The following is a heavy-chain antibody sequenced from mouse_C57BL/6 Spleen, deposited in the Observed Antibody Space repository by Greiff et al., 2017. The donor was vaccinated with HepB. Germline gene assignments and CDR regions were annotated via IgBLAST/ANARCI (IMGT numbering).Heavy chain of an antibody. CDR3: ARDRDDYENWYFDV. CDR2: ISYDGSN. D-gene: IGHD2-4*01. Sequence: EVQLQQSGPGLVKPSQSLSLTCSVTGYSITSGYYWNWIRQFPGNKLEWMGYISYDGSNNYNPSLKNRISITRDTSKNQFFLKLNSVTTEDTATYYCARDRDDYENWYFDVWGTGTTVTVSS. V-gene: IGHV3-6*01. J-gene: IGHJ1*03. CDR1: GYSITSGYY.